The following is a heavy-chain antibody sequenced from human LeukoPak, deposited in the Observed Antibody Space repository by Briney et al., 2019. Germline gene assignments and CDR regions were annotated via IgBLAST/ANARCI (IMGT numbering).Heavy chain of an antibody. Sequence: PSETLSLTCAVYGGSFSGYYWSWIRQPPRKGLEWIGEINHSGSTNYNPSLKSRVTISVDTSKNQFSLKLSSVTAAYTAVYYCATTLKAAASYWGQGTLVTVSS. CDR1: GGSFSGYY. D-gene: IGHD6-13*01. J-gene: IGHJ4*02. CDR2: INHSGST. V-gene: IGHV4-34*01. CDR3: ATTLKAAASY.